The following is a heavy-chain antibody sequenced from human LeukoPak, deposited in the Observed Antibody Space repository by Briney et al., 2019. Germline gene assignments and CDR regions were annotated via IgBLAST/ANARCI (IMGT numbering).Heavy chain of an antibody. V-gene: IGHV3-21*01. CDR3: ARDRNSSSWFGGY. J-gene: IGHJ4*02. CDR1: GFTFSTYS. CDR2: ISSSSSYI. D-gene: IGHD6-13*01. Sequence: GGSLRLSCAASGFTFSTYSVNWVRQTPGKGLEWVSSISSSSSYIYYADSVKGRFTISRDNAKNSLYLQMNSLRAEDTAVYYCARDRNSSSWFGGYWGQGTLVTVSS.